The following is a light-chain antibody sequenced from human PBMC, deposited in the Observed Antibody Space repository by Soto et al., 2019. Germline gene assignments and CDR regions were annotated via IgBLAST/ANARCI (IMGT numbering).Light chain of an antibody. J-gene: IGKJ1*01. CDR3: QQYNNWPPET. V-gene: IGKV3-20*01. CDR2: GAS. Sequence: EIVLTQSPATLSLSPGERATLSCRASQSVRSSYLAWYQQKPGQAPRLLMSGASSRATGIPDRFSGSGSGTEFTLTISSLQSEDFAVYYCQQYNNWPPETFGQGTKVEIK. CDR1: QSVRSSY.